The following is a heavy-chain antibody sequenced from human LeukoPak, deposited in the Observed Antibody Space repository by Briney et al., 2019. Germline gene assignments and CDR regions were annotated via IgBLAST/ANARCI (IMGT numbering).Heavy chain of an antibody. Sequence: SVKVSCKASGYTFTSYGISWVRQAPGQGLEWMGGIIPLFGTANYAQKFQGRVTITTDESTSTAYMELGSLRSEDTAVYYCARDHLDDYCSSTSCHTGGYMDVWGKGTTVTVSS. CDR3: ARDHLDDYCSSTSCHTGGYMDV. CDR2: IIPLFGTA. CDR1: GYTFTSYG. J-gene: IGHJ6*03. V-gene: IGHV1-69*05. D-gene: IGHD2-2*02.